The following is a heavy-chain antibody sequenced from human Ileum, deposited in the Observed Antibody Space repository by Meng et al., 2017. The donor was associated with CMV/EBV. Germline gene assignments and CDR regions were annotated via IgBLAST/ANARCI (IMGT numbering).Heavy chain of an antibody. V-gene: IGHV3-74*01. CDR2: LNSDGGST. CDR1: GFIFSNYW. J-gene: IGHJ4*02. CDR3: AREDFATLTLDS. D-gene: IGHD3/OR15-3a*01. Sequence: GGSLRLSCAASGFIFSNYWMHWVRQAPGKGLVGVSRLNSDGGSTSYAGSVEGRFTISRDNAKHTLYLQMNSLRVEDTAVYYCAREDFATLTLDSWGQGTLVTVSS.